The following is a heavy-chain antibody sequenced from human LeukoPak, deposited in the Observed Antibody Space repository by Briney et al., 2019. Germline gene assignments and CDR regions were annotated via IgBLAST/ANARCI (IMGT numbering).Heavy chain of an antibody. CDR2: INHSGST. CDR1: GGSFSGYY. J-gene: IGHJ4*02. D-gene: IGHD6-6*01. Sequence: SETLSLTCAVYGGSFSGYYWSWIRQPPGKGLEWIGEINHSGSTNYNPSLKSRVTISVDTSKNQFSLKLSSVTAADTAVYYCARAAKSIAARRDSDYWGQGTLVTVSS. V-gene: IGHV4-34*01. CDR3: ARAAKSIAARRDSDY.